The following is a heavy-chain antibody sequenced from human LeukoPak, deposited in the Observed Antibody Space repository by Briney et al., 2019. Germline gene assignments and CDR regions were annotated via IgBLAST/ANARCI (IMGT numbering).Heavy chain of an antibody. J-gene: IGHJ4*02. V-gene: IGHV3-21*01. D-gene: IGHD5-24*01. CDR3: ARGRGDGYNIDFYFDY. CDR1: GLTFSSYS. CDR2: ISSSSSYI. Sequence: GGSMTPSCAASGLTFSSYSMNWVRQAPGKGLEWVSSISSSSSYIYYANSVKGRFTISRDNAKNALYLQMSSLRAEDTAVYYCARGRGDGYNIDFYFDYWGQGTLVTVSS.